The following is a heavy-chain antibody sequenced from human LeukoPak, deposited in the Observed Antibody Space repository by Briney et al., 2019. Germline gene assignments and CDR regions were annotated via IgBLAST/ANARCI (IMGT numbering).Heavy chain of an antibody. J-gene: IGHJ4*02. Sequence: SVKVSCKASGGTFSSYAISWVRQAPGQGLEWMGGIIPTFGTANYAQKFQGRVTITADESTSTAYMELSSLRSEDTAVYYCARARGDGYNYWGLDYWGQGTLVTVSS. V-gene: IGHV1-69*13. CDR1: GGTFSSYA. D-gene: IGHD5-24*01. CDR3: ARARGDGYNYWGLDY. CDR2: IIPTFGTA.